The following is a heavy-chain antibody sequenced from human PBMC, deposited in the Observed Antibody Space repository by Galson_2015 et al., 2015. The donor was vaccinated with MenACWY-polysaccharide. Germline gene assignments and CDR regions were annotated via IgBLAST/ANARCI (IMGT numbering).Heavy chain of an antibody. CDR1: GYTFTSYA. Sequence: SVKVSCKASGYTFTSYAMNWVRQAPGQALEWMVWINTNTRNPTYAQGFTGRVLFSLDTSVSTAYLQISSLNAEDTAVYYCALDAKQKVTSVSTGQFDYWGQGTLVTVSS. V-gene: IGHV7-4-1*02. CDR3: ALDAKQKVTSVSTGQFDY. J-gene: IGHJ4*02. CDR2: INTNTRNP. D-gene: IGHD4-17*01.